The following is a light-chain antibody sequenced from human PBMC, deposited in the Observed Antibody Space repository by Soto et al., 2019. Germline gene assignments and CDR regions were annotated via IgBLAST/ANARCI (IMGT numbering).Light chain of an antibody. Sequence: IVLTQSPGTLSLSPGERTTLSCRASQSISRYLAWYQQKPGQAPRLLIYGASTRATDIPATFTGSGSGTEFTLTISSLQSEDIAVYYCQQYNKWPQTFGQGTKVDIK. V-gene: IGKV3-15*01. CDR1: QSISRY. CDR3: QQYNKWPQT. J-gene: IGKJ1*01. CDR2: GAS.